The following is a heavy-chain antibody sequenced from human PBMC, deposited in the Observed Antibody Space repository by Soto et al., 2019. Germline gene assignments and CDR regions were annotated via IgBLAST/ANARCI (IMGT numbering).Heavy chain of an antibody. V-gene: IGHV4-61*08. D-gene: IGHD5-18*01. CDR2: IYYSGST. J-gene: IGHJ5*02. Sequence: ETLSGTCTVPGGSFSSGDYYWGWIRQPPGKGLEWIGYIYYSGSTNYNPSLKSRVSISLDTSKNQFSLRLTSVTAADTAVYYCARIPVDTYMINWFDPWGQGTLVTVSS. CDR3: ARIPVDTYMINWFDP. CDR1: GGSFSSGDYY.